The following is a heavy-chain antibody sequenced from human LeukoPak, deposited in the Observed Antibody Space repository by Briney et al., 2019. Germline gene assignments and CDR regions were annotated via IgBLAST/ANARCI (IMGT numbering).Heavy chain of an antibody. Sequence: PGRSLRLSCAASGFTFDDYAMHWVRQAPGEGLEWVSGITWNSYTIGYADSVKGRFTISRDNAKNSLYLQMNSLRAKDTALYYCAKGRYSSGWFGGIDYWGQGTLVTVSS. V-gene: IGHV3-9*01. J-gene: IGHJ4*02. CDR3: AKGRYSSGWFGGIDY. CDR1: GFTFDDYA. CDR2: ITWNSYTI. D-gene: IGHD6-19*01.